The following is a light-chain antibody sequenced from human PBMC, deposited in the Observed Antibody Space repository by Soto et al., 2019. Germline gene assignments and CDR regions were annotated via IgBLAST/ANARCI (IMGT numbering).Light chain of an antibody. CDR3: QQYNNWPPDRT. J-gene: IGKJ1*01. V-gene: IGKV3-15*01. Sequence: EIVMTQSPATLSVSPGERATLSCRASRTVGSNLGWYQQKLGQAPRLLIYGASTRATGIPARFSGSGSGTEFTLTISSLRSEDFAIYFCQQYNNWPPDRTFGQGTKVDIK. CDR1: RTVGSN. CDR2: GAS.